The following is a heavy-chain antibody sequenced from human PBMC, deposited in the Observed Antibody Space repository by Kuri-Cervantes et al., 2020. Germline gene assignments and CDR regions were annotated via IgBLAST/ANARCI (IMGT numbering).Heavy chain of an antibody. D-gene: IGHD2-21*02. Sequence: SQTLALTCAVYGGSVSGYYWSWIRQPPGKGLEWIGEINHSGSTNYNPSLKSRVTISVDTSKNQFSLQLSSVTAADTAVYYCARERWYSAIGYWGQGTLVTVSS. CDR2: INHSGST. V-gene: IGHV4-34*01. CDR3: ARERWYSAIGY. CDR1: GGSVSGYY. J-gene: IGHJ4*02.